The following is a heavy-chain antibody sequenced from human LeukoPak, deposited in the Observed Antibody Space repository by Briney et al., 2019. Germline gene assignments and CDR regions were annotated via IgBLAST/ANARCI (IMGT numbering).Heavy chain of an antibody. CDR1: GFTFSSYS. CDR2: ISPGGNTI. J-gene: IGHJ4*02. Sequence: GGSLRLSCAASGFTFSSYSMNWVRQAPGKGLEWVSYISPGGNTIYYADSMEGRFTVSRDDAKNSLSLHMNSLRAEDTAVYYCARVRGPTVTTMYFDYWGQGTLVTVSS. D-gene: IGHD4-17*01. CDR3: ARVRGPTVTTMYFDY. V-gene: IGHV3-48*04.